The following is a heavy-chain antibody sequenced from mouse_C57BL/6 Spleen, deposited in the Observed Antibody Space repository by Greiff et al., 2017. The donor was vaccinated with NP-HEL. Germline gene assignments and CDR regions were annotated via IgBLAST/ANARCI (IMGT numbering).Heavy chain of an antibody. V-gene: IGHV5-4*03. CDR2: ISDGGSYT. D-gene: IGHD2-4*01. CDR3: ARVGYDSFYAMDY. Sequence: EVKVVESGGGLVKPGGSLKLSCAASRFTFSSYAMSWVRQTPEKRLEWVATISDGGSYTYYPDNVKGRFTISRDNAKNNLYLQMSHLKSEDTAMYYCARVGYDSFYAMDYWGQGTSVTVSS. CDR1: RFTFSSYA. J-gene: IGHJ4*01.